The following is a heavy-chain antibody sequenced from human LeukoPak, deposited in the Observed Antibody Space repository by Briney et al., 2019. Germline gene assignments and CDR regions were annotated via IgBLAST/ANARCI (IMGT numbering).Heavy chain of an antibody. J-gene: IGHJ4*02. CDR2: TFYRSKWYF. Sequence: SQTLSLTCAIFGDNVSTNSGAWNWIRQSPSRGLEWLGRTFYRSKWYFDYAVSVKSRITINPDTSKNQFSPQLDSVTPEDTAVYFCAGHSSGWSRFDYWGQGTLVTVSS. CDR1: GDNVSTNSGA. CDR3: AGHSSGWSRFDY. D-gene: IGHD6-19*01. V-gene: IGHV6-1*01.